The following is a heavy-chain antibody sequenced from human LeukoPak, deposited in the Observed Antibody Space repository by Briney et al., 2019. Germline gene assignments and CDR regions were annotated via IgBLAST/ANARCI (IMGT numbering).Heavy chain of an antibody. CDR2: INPNSGGT. CDR3: ARGPPFGESDY. J-gene: IGHJ4*02. D-gene: IGHD3-10*01. CDR1: GFTFTDYY. V-gene: IGHV1-2*02. Sequence: GASVKVSCKASGFTFTDYYLHWVRQAPGQGLEWMGWINPNSGGTNYAQRFQGRVTMTRDTSISAAYMEFSGVTSDDTAVYYCARGPPFGESDYWGQGTLVLVSS.